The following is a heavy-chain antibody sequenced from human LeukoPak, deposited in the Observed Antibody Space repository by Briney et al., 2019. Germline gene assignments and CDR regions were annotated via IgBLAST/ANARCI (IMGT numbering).Heavy chain of an antibody. V-gene: IGHV3-23*01. J-gene: IGHJ2*01. D-gene: IGHD2/OR15-2a*01. CDR3: ARNVSGQYFDI. CDR2: ISGSGGST. Sequence: GGSLRLSCAASGFTFSSYAMNWVRQAPGKGLECISAISGSGGSTYYADSVKGRFIISRDNSKNTLYLQMNSLRAEDTAVYYCARNVSGQYFDIWGRGTLVTVSS. CDR1: GFTFSSYA.